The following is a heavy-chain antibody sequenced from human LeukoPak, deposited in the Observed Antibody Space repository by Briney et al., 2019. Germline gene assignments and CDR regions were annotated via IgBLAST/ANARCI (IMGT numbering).Heavy chain of an antibody. CDR3: AGGSYQTVPFDY. D-gene: IGHD1-26*01. V-gene: IGHV4-4*07. CDR1: GGSISSYY. CDR2: IYTSGST. J-gene: IGHJ4*02. Sequence: PSETLSLTCTVSGGSISSYYWSWIRQPAGKGLEWIGRIYTSGSTNYNPSLKSRVTMSVDTSKSQFSLKLSSVTAADTAVYYCAGGSYQTVPFDYWGQGTLVTVSS.